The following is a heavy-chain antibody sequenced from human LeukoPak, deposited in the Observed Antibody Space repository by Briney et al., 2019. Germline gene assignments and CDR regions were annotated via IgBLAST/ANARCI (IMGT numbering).Heavy chain of an antibody. D-gene: IGHD1-20*01. CDR3: TKGYDCSVT. CDR1: GFTFSNAW. J-gene: IGHJ4*02. V-gene: IGHV3-15*01. Sequence: GGSLRLSCAGSGFTFSNAWMSWVRQAPGKGLEWVGRIKSKPDGGTTDLAAPVKGRFTISRDNSQNTLYLQMNSLKTEDIAVYYCTKGYDCSVTWGQGTLVTVSS. CDR2: IKSKPDGGTT.